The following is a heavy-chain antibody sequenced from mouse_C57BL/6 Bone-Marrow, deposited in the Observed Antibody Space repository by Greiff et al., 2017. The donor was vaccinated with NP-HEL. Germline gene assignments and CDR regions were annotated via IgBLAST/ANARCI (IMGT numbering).Heavy chain of an antibody. CDR1: GYTFTNYW. CDR2: IYPGGGYT. CDR3: ARCGPDAMDY. V-gene: IGHV1-63*01. J-gene: IGHJ4*01. Sequence: QVQLKESGAELVRPGTSVKMSCKASGYTFTNYWIGWAKQRPGHGLEWIGDIYPGGGYTNYNEKFKGKATLTADKSSSTAYMQFSSLTSEDSAIYYCARCGPDAMDYWGQGTSVTVSS.